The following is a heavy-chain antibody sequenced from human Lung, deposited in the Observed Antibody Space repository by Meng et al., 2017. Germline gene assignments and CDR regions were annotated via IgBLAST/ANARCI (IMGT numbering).Heavy chain of an antibody. CDR2: IKSNTDGGTA. J-gene: IGHJ4*02. CDR1: GFYFNNAW. CDR3: TWDDKAVSDY. V-gene: IGHV3-15*01. Sequence: EVHLVGSGGDLVKPGESLRLSCAASGFYFNNAWMSWVRQAPGKGLEWVGRIKSNTDGGTAEYAAPVTGRFTISRDDSKSTLYLQMSGLRIDDTGVYYCTWDDKAVSDYWGQGTLVTVSS. D-gene: IGHD1-26*01.